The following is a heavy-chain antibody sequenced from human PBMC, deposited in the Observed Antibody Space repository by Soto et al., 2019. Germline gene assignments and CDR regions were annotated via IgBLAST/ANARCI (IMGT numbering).Heavy chain of an antibody. CDR2: IIPIFGTA. Sequence: SVKVSCKASGGTFSSYAISWVRQAPGQGLEWMGGIIPIFGTANYAQKFQGRVTITADESTSTAYMELSSLRSEDTAVYYCARDRVIRAVAEYYYYGMDVWGQGTTVTVSS. D-gene: IGHD6-19*01. CDR3: ARDRVIRAVAEYYYYGMDV. V-gene: IGHV1-69*13. CDR1: GGTFSSYA. J-gene: IGHJ6*02.